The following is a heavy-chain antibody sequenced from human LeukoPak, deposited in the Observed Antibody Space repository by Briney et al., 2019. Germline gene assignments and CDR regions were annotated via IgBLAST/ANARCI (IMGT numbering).Heavy chain of an antibody. J-gene: IGHJ4*02. Sequence: TFSSSSSSYINYADSVKGRFTISRDNAKNSLYLQMNSLRAEDTAVYYCATDYYSSTWPYFDYWGQGALVTVSS. CDR2: SSSSSSYI. CDR3: ATDYYSSTWPYFDY. D-gene: IGHD6-13*01. V-gene: IGHV3-21*04.